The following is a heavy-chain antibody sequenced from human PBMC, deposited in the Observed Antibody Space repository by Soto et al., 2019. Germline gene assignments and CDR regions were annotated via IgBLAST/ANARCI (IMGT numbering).Heavy chain of an antibody. V-gene: IGHV1-46*01. J-gene: IGHJ4*02. Sequence: QVQLVQSGAEVKKPGTSVKVSCKASGYTFTSYYMHWVRQAPGQGLEWMGIINPSGGSTSYAQKFQGRVTMTRDTSTSTVYMELSSLRSEDTAVYYCAREVQSGTFDYWGQGTLVSVSS. CDR1: GYTFTSYY. CDR3: AREVQSGTFDY. CDR2: INPSGGST. D-gene: IGHD6-19*01.